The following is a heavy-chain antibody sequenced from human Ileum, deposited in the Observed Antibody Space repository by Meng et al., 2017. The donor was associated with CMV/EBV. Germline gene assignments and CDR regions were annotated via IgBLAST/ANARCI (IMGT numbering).Heavy chain of an antibody. Sequence: GGSLRLSCAASGFSFTVFAMTWVCQAPGKGLEWVSVIYKDGSTSYAASVKGRFTISRDTSKMTVSLQMNSLRDEDTAVYYCLRSFHYWSFDGWGQGATVTVSS. CDR3: LRSFHYWSFDG. CDR1: GFSFTVFA. J-gene: IGHJ6*02. CDR2: IYKDGST. D-gene: IGHD3-3*02. V-gene: IGHV3-23*03.